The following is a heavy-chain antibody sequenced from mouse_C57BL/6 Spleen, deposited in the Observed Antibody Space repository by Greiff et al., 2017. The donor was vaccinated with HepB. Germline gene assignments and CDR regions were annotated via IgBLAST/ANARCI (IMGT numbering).Heavy chain of an antibody. D-gene: IGHD1-1*01. V-gene: IGHV5-4*03. Sequence: EVMLVESGGGLVKPGGSLKLSCAASGFTFSSYAMSWVRQTPEKRLEWVATISDGGSYTYYPDNVKGRFTISRDNAKNNLYLQMSHLKSEDTAMYYCARGRYYGSSYVYAMDYWGQGTSVTVSS. CDR3: ARGRYYGSSYVYAMDY. CDR2: ISDGGSYT. J-gene: IGHJ4*01. CDR1: GFTFSSYA.